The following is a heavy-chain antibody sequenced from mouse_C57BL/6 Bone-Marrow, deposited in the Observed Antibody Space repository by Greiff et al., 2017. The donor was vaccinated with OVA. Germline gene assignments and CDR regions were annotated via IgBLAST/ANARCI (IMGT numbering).Heavy chain of an antibody. CDR2: LDPNSGGT. J-gene: IGHJ1*03. D-gene: IGHD2-3*01. V-gene: IGHV1-72*01. CDR3: ARDDGYYWYFDV. CDR1: GYTFTSYW. Sequence: QVQLQQPGAELVKPGASVKLSCKASGYTFTSYWMHWVKQRPGRGLEWIGRLDPNSGGTKYNEKFKSKATLTVDKPSSTAYMKLRSLTSEDSAFYYCARDDGYYWYFDVWGTGTTVTVSS.